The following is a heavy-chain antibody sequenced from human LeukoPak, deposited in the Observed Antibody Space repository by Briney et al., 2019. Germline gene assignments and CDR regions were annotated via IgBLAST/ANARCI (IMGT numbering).Heavy chain of an antibody. V-gene: IGHV4-34*01. Sequence: SETLSLTCAVYGGSFSGYYWSWIRQPPGKGLEWIGEINHSGSTKYNPYLKSRLTISVDTSKNQFSLQLSSVTAADTAVYYCARCPKANSCINMVRGVRRGAFDIWGQGTMVTVSS. D-gene: IGHD3-10*01. CDR3: ARCPKANSCINMVRGVRRGAFDI. CDR1: GGSFSGYY. J-gene: IGHJ3*02. CDR2: INHSGST.